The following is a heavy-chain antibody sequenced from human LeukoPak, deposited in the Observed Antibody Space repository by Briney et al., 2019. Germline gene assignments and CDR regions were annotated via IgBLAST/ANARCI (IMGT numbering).Heavy chain of an antibody. D-gene: IGHD3-22*01. CDR1: GGSISSGDYY. V-gene: IGHV4-30-4*01. Sequence: PSETLSLTCTVSGGSISSGDYYWSWIRQAPGKVLEWIGYIGYSGSTHYNTSLKSRVTISVDTSKNQFSLKLSSVTAADTAVYYCARAKNYYDSSGPSYFQHWGQGTLVTVSS. CDR3: ARAKNYYDSSGPSYFQH. J-gene: IGHJ1*01. CDR2: IGYSGST.